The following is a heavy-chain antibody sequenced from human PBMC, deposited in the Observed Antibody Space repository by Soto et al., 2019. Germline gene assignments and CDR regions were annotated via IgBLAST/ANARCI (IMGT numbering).Heavy chain of an antibody. V-gene: IGHV4-34*01. D-gene: IGHD6-13*01. CDR3: ARGVTAAANSFDP. CDR2: INHSGST. Sequence: QVQLQQWGAGLLKPSETLSLTCAVYGGSFSGYYWSWIRQPPGKGLEWIGEINHSGSTNYNPSLKSRVTISVDTSKNQFSLNLSSVTAADTAVYYCARGVTAAANSFDPWGQGTLVTVSS. CDR1: GGSFSGYY. J-gene: IGHJ5*02.